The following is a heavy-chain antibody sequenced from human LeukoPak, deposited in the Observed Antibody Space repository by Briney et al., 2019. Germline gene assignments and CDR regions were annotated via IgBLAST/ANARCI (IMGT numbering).Heavy chain of an antibody. V-gene: IGHV4-34*01. CDR3: ARLGKGVLNYYYYYMDV. Sequence: PSETLSLTCAVYGGSFSGYYWSWIRQPPGKGLEWIGEINHSGSTNYNPSLKSRVTISVDTSKNQFSLKLSSVTAADTAVYYCARLGKGVLNYYYYYMDVWGKGTTVTISS. D-gene: IGHD2/OR15-2a*01. J-gene: IGHJ6*03. CDR2: INHSGST. CDR1: GGSFSGYY.